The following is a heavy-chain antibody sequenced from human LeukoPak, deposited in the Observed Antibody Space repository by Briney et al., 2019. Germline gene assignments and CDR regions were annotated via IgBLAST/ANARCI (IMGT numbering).Heavy chain of an antibody. V-gene: IGHV1-8*01. Sequence: GASVKVSCKASGYTFTSYDINWVRQATGQGLEWMGWMNPNSGNTGYAQKFQGRVTMTRNTSISTAYMELSSLRSEDTAVYYCARDGAPGSWPDGAYYYYYYGMDVWGQGTTVTVSS. CDR3: ARDGAPGSWPDGAYYYYYYGMDV. CDR2: MNPNSGNT. D-gene: IGHD5-24*01. CDR1: GYTFTSYD. J-gene: IGHJ6*02.